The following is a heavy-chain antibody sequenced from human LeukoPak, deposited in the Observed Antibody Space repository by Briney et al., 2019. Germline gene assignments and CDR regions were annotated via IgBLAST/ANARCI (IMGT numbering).Heavy chain of an antibody. V-gene: IGHV3-23*01. CDR3: ARGRGGDYVPSRFDY. J-gene: IGHJ4*02. D-gene: IGHD4-17*01. CDR2: ISGSGGNT. Sequence: PGGFLRLSCSASGFAFSGFAMGWVRQAPGKGLEWVSSISGSGGNTYYADSVEGRFTISRDNSKNTLYLQMNSLRAEDTALYYCARGRGGDYVPSRFDYWGQGTLVTVSS. CDR1: GFAFSGFA.